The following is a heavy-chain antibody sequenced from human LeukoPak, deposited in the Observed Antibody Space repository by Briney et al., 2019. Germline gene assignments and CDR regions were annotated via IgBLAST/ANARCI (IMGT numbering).Heavy chain of an antibody. V-gene: IGHV1-18*04. CDR3: ARGYSSSWFEVTIPGYF. CDR2: ISPHNGKA. Sequence: ASVKVSCKTSGYTFTNYNITWVRQAPGQGLEWMGWISPHNGKANYAQKFQARVTLTTDTSTSTAYMELRSLRSDDTAVYFCARGYSSSWFEVTIPGYFWGQGTLVTVSS. CDR1: GYTFTNYN. D-gene: IGHD6-13*01. J-gene: IGHJ4*02.